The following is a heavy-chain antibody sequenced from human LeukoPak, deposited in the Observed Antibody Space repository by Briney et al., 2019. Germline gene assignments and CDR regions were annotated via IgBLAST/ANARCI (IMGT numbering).Heavy chain of an antibody. CDR3: ARVDRGDSSGYFLDWGYYYFDY. CDR1: GGSISSSSYY. Sequence: SETLSLTCTVSGGSISSSSYYWGWIRQPPGKGLEWIGSIYYSGSTYYNPSLKSRVTISVDTSKNQFSLKLSSVTAADTAVYYCARVDRGDSSGYFLDWGYYYFDYWGQGTLVTVSS. V-gene: IGHV4-39*01. D-gene: IGHD3-22*01. CDR2: IYYSGST. J-gene: IGHJ4*02.